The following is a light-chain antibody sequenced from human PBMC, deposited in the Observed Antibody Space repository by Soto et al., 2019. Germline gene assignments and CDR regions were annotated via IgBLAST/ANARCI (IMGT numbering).Light chain of an antibody. CDR3: QQRSNWSLFT. V-gene: IGKV3-11*01. J-gene: IGKJ3*01. CDR1: QSVSSY. CDR2: DAS. Sequence: EIVLTQSPATLSLSPGERATLSCRASQSVSSYLAWYQQKPGHAPRLLIYDASNRATGIPARFSGSGSGTDFTLTISSLEPEDFAVYYCQQRSNWSLFTFGPGTKVDIK.